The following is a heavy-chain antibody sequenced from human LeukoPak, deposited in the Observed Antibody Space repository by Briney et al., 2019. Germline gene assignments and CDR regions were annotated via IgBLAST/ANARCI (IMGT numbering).Heavy chain of an antibody. J-gene: IGHJ3*02. CDR3: ARDAAYYYDSSGSKGAFDI. CDR1: GFTFSSYA. CDR2: ISYDGSNK. V-gene: IGHV3-30*04. D-gene: IGHD3-22*01. Sequence: GGSLRLSCAASGFTFSSYAMHWVRQAPGKGLEWVAVISYDGSNKYYADSVKGRFTISRDNSKNTLYLQMNSLRAEDTAVYYYARDAAYYYDSSGSKGAFDIWGQGTMVTVSS.